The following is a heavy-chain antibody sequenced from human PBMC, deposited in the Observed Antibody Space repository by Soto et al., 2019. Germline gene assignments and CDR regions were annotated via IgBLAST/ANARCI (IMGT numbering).Heavy chain of an antibody. D-gene: IGHD3-3*01. V-gene: IGHV4-31*03. CDR2: IYYIGST. CDR3: AREVWSGKYGMDV. J-gene: IGHJ6*02. Sequence: QVQLQESGPGLMKPSQTLSLTCTVSGASISSGGYYWTWIRQHPGKGLEWIGYIYYIGSTYYNPSLESRVTTSIDTSKNQFSLKLSSVTAADTAVYYCAREVWSGKYGMDVWGQGTTVTVSS. CDR1: GASISSGGYY.